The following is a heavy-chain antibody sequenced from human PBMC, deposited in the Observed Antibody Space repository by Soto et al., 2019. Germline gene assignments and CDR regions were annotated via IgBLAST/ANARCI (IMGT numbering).Heavy chain of an antibody. CDR1: GFALSSYW. V-gene: IGHV3-74*01. D-gene: IGHD2-8*02. CDR3: ARVPVGAYGKFDP. Sequence: EVQLVESGGGLVQAGGSLRLSCAASGFALSSYWMHWVRRVPGKGLVWVSRINPDGSRIDYADSVRGRFTISRDNAKNTLFLQMNNLRAEDTALYRWARVPVGAYGKFDPWGQGTLVTVSS. CDR2: INPDGSRI. J-gene: IGHJ5*02.